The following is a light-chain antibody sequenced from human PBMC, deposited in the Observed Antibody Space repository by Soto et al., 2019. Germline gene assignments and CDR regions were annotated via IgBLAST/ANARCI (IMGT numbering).Light chain of an antibody. CDR3: HHYNNWART. CDR2: GAS. V-gene: IGKV3-15*01. J-gene: IGKJ1*01. Sequence: EIVMPQSPATLSVSPGQIATLSCRASQSVGSNLAWYQQKPGQAPRILIYGASTRATGIPARFSGSGSGTEFTLTIRSLQSEDLAVYYCHHYNNWARTFGQGTKGEIK. CDR1: QSVGSN.